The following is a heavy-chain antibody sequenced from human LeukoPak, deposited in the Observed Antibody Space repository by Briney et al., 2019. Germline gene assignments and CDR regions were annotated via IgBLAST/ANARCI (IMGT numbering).Heavy chain of an antibody. V-gene: IGHV3-23*01. CDR2: ISGSGGST. CDR1: GFTFSSYA. Sequence: GGSLRLSCAASGFTFSSYAMSWVRQAPGKGLEWVSAISGSGGSTYYADSVKGRFTISRDNSKNTLYLQVNSLRAEDTAVYYCAKIESNIVVVVAAGGDNWFDPWGQGTLVTVSS. J-gene: IGHJ5*02. CDR3: AKIESNIVVVVAAGGDNWFDP. D-gene: IGHD2-15*01.